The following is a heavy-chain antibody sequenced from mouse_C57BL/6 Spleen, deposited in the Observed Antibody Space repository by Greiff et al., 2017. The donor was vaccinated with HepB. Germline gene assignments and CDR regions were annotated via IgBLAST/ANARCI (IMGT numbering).Heavy chain of an antibody. Sequence: EVQRVESGAELVRPGASVKLSCTASGFNIKDDYMHWVKQRPEQGLEWIGWIDPENGDTEYASKFQGKATITADTSSNTAYLQLSSLTSEDTAVYYCSSSYDYWGQGTTLTVSS. CDR2: IDPENGDT. D-gene: IGHD1-1*01. CDR1: GFNIKDDY. J-gene: IGHJ2*01. CDR3: SSSYDY. V-gene: IGHV14-4*01.